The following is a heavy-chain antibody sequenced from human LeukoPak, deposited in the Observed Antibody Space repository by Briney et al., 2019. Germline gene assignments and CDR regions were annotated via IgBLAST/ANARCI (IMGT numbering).Heavy chain of an antibody. Sequence: GGSLRLSCAASGFTFIDHYMDWVRQAPGKGLEWIGRIRNKANSYTTEYAASVKGRFTVSRDDSKDSLFLQMNSLESEDTAVYYCARRNSVTQGLDNWGQGTLVTVSS. CDR3: ARRNSVTQGLDN. CDR2: IRNKANSYTT. CDR1: GFTFIDHY. J-gene: IGHJ4*02. V-gene: IGHV3-72*01. D-gene: IGHD5/OR15-5a*01.